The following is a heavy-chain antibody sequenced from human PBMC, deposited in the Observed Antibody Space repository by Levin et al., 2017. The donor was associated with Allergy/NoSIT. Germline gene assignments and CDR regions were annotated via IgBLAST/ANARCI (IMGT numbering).Heavy chain of an antibody. V-gene: IGHV1-2*06. CDR1: GYSFANYY. Sequence: KISCKASGYSFANYYLHWVRQAPGQGLEWMGQINPNSGDTSYAQKFQGRVTMTRDTSLSTAYLELSRLKSDDTAKYYCARDLFRTTWAIIDFWGQGTLVTVSS. CDR2: INPNSGDT. CDR3: ARDLFRTTWAIIDF. D-gene: IGHD1-14*01. J-gene: IGHJ4*02.